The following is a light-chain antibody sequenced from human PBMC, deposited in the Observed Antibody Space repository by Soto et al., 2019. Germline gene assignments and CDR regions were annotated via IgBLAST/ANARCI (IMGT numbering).Light chain of an antibody. Sequence: EIVLTQSPATLSSFPGDRVTLSCRASRAVNTRLAWYQHKPGQAPRLLIYLASSRAAGVPARFSGSGSGTDFTLTISDVEPEDFAVYYCHQRQSWPRTFGQGTKVDIK. CDR3: HQRQSWPRT. CDR2: LAS. V-gene: IGKV3-11*01. J-gene: IGKJ1*01. CDR1: RAVNTR.